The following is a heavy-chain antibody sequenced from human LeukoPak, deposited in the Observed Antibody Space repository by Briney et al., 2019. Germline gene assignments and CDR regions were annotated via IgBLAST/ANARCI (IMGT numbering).Heavy chain of an antibody. CDR1: GGSISSGGYY. Sequence: SETLSLTCAVSGGSISSGGYYWSWIRQHPGKGLEWIGYTYYSGSTYYNPSLKSRVTISVDTSKNQFSLKLSSVTAADTAVYYCARGRRLNSSGWFPRYFDYWGQGTLVTVSS. J-gene: IGHJ4*02. CDR3: ARGRRLNSSGWFPRYFDY. D-gene: IGHD6-19*01. CDR2: TYYSGST. V-gene: IGHV4-31*11.